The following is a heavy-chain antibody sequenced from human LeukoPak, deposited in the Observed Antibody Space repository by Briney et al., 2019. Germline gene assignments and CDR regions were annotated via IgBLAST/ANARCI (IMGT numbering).Heavy chain of an antibody. V-gene: IGHV3-30*04. J-gene: IGHJ3*02. CDR3: AREHSIAAADLARSNAFDI. D-gene: IGHD6-13*01. Sequence: PGGSLRLSCAASGFTLSIYAMYWVRQAPGQGLEGGAAISYDVRNKYYEDSVKGRFTISRDNSKNTLYLQMNRLRAEDTAVYYCAREHSIAAADLARSNAFDIWGQGTMVTVSS. CDR1: GFTLSIYA. CDR2: ISYDVRNK.